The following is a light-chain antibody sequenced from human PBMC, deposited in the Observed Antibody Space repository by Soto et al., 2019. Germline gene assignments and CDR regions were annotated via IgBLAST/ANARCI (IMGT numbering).Light chain of an antibody. CDR3: TSHAGRNNVYA. CDR2: EVN. J-gene: IGLJ1*01. Sequence: QSALTQPPSASGSPGQSVTISCTGTSSDVGGYNYVSWYQQHPGKAPKVMIYEVNKRPSGVPDRFSGSKSGNTASLTVSGLQAEGEADCYGTSHAGRNNVYAFGPGTKLAVL. CDR1: SSDVGGYNY. V-gene: IGLV2-8*01.